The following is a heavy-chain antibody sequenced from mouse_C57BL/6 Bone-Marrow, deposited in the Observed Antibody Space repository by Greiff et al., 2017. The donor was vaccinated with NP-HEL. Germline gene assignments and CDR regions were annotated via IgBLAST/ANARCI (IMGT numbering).Heavy chain of an antibody. Sequence: EVQLVESGGGLVKPGGSLKLSCAASGFTFSSYAMSWVRQTPEKRLEWVATISDGGSYTYYPDNVKGRFTISRDNAKNNLYLQMSHLKSEDTAMYYCARDLEVDYWGQGTTLTVSS. CDR1: GFTFSSYA. CDR2: ISDGGSYT. J-gene: IGHJ2*01. CDR3: ARDLEVDY. V-gene: IGHV5-4*01.